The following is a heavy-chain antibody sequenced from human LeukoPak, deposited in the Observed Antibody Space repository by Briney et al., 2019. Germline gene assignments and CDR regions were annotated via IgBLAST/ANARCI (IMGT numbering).Heavy chain of an antibody. CDR3: TTATGDDYSNYGGPDY. V-gene: IGHV3-15*01. J-gene: IGHJ4*02. CDR1: GFTFSNAW. D-gene: IGHD4-11*01. Sequence: GGSLRLSCAAPGFTFSNAWMSWVRQAPGKGLEWVGRIKRKTDGGTTDYAAPVKGRFTISRDDSKNTLYLQMNSLKTEDTAVYYCTTATGDDYSNYGGPDYWGQGTLVTVSS. CDR2: IKRKTDGGTT.